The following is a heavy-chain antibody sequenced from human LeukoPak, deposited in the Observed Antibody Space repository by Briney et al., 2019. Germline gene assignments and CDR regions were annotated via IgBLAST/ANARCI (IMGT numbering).Heavy chain of an antibody. CDR1: GFTFSDYR. CDR3: ARVMYYYDSSGYYHYWYFDL. J-gene: IGHJ2*01. Sequence: GGSLRLSCEASGFTFSDYRVHWVRQAPGKGLVWVSHTNSDGSSTSYADSVKGRFTISGDNAKNTLYLQMNSLRAEDTAVYYCARVMYYYDSSGYYHYWYFDLWGRGTLVTVSS. V-gene: IGHV3-74*01. CDR2: TNSDGSST. D-gene: IGHD3-22*01.